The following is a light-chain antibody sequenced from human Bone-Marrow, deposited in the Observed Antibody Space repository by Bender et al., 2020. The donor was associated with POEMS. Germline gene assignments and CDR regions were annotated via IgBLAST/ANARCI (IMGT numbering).Light chain of an antibody. Sequence: QSPLTQPRSVSGSPGQSVTISCTGTATDVGAYTYVSWYQQFPAKAPKLIIHDANRRPSAVPDRFSGSKYGSTASLTISGLQAEDEGDYYCSSYTTRRTVIFGGGTTLTVL. CDR2: DAN. V-gene: IGLV2-11*01. CDR1: ATDVGAYTY. J-gene: IGLJ2*01. CDR3: SSYTTRRTVI.